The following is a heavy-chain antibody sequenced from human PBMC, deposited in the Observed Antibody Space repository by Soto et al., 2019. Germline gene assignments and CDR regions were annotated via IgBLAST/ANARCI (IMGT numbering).Heavy chain of an antibody. J-gene: IGHJ6*03. CDR1: GGSISSGGYY. D-gene: IGHD2-15*01. V-gene: IGHV4-31*03. Sequence: QVQLQESGPGLVKPSQTLSLTCTVSGGSISSGGYYWSWIRQHPGKGLEWIGYIYYSGSTYYNPSLKSRVTISVDTSKNQFSLKLSSVTAADTAVYYCARDRVGYCSGGSCYSEDYYYYYYMDVWGKGTTVTVSS. CDR2: IYYSGST. CDR3: ARDRVGYCSGGSCYSEDYYYYYYMDV.